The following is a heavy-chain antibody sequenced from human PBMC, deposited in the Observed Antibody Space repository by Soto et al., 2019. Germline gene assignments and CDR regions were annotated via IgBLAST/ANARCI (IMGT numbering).Heavy chain of an antibody. CDR2: ISSSSSYI. Sequence: EVQLVESGGGLVKPGGSLRLSCAASGFTFSSYSMNWVRQAPGKGLEWVSSISSSSSYIYYADSVKGRFTISRDNAKNSLYQQMNSLRAEDKAVYYCARDGPYCSGGSCYSGTYYWGQGTLVTVSS. CDR3: ARDGPYCSGGSCYSGTYY. V-gene: IGHV3-21*01. CDR1: GFTFSSYS. D-gene: IGHD2-15*01. J-gene: IGHJ4*02.